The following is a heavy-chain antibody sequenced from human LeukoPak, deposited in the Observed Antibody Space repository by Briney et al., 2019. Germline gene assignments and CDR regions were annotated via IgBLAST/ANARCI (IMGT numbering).Heavy chain of an antibody. V-gene: IGHV1-2*02. Sequence: ASVKVSCKASGYTFTNYYMRWIRQAPGQGLEWMGWINPHNGDTKYAQKFQGRVTMTRDTSISTAYMELYRLRSDDTAVYYCARYGWLDPMRHTGPTHFDYWGQGTLVTASS. J-gene: IGHJ4*02. D-gene: IGHD6-19*01. CDR2: INPHNGDT. CDR1: GYTFTNYY. CDR3: ARYGWLDPMRHTGPTHFDY.